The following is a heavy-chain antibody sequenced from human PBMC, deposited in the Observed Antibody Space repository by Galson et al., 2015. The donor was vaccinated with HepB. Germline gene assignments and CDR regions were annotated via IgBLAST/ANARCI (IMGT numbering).Heavy chain of an antibody. CDR3: ARHWSSSVVPAAFDAFDI. J-gene: IGHJ3*02. V-gene: IGHV5-51*01. Sequence: QSGAEVKKPGESLKISCKGSGYSFTSYWIGWVRQMPGKGLEWMGIIYPGDSDTRYSPSFQGQVTISADKSISTAYLQWSSLKASDTAMYYCARHWSSSVVPAAFDAFDIWGQGTMVTVSS. CDR2: IYPGDSDT. CDR1: GYSFTSYW. D-gene: IGHD2-2*01.